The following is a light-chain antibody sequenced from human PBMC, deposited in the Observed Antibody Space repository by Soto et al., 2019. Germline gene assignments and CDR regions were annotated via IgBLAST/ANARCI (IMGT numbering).Light chain of an antibody. CDR3: SSYAGSNTDVV. CDR1: SSDVGGYNY. Sequence: QSALTQPPSASGSPGQSVTISCTGTSSDVGGYNYVSWYQQHPGKAPKLMIYEVSKRPSGVPDRFSGSKSGNTASLTVSGTQAEDEADYYCSSYAGSNTDVVFGGGTKLTVL. J-gene: IGLJ2*01. CDR2: EVS. V-gene: IGLV2-8*01.